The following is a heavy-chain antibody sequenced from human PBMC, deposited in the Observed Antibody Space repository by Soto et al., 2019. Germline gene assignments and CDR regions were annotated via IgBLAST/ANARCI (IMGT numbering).Heavy chain of an antibody. D-gene: IGHD4-17*01. CDR1: GFTFSSYW. J-gene: IGHJ4*02. V-gene: IGHV3-74*01. CDR3: ARDPPYTVTPLRKVDY. Sequence: EVQLVECGGGLVQPGGSLRLSCAASGFTFSSYWMQWVRQAPGKGLVWVSRINSDGSSTSYADSVKGRFTISRDNAKNTLYLQMNSLRAEDTAVYYCARDPPYTVTPLRKVDYRGQGTLVTVSS. CDR2: INSDGSST.